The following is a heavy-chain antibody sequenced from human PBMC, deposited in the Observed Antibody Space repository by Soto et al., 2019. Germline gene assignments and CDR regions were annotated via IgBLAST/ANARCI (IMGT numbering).Heavy chain of an antibody. D-gene: IGHD4-17*01. CDR1: GFTFSSYA. CDR3: AKDNRDDYGDRHFDY. Sequence: EVQLLESGGGLVQPRGSLRLSCAASGFTFSSYAMSWVRQAPGKGLEWVSAIIGSGGSTYYADSVTGRFTISRDNSKNTLYLQMDSVRAEDTAVYYCAKDNRDDYGDRHFDYWGQGTLVTVSS. J-gene: IGHJ4*02. CDR2: IIGSGGST. V-gene: IGHV3-23*01.